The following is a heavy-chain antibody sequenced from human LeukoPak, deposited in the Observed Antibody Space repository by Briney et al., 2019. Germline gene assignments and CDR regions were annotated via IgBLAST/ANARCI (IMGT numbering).Heavy chain of an antibody. V-gene: IGHV1-46*01. D-gene: IGHD6-13*01. CDR1: GYTFTSYY. Sequence: ASVKVSCKASGYTFTSYYMHWVRRAPGQGLEWMGIINPSGGSTSYAQKFQGRVTMTRDTSTSTVYMELSSLRSEDTAVYYCARLSSSWYWSEDDAFDIWGQGTMVTVSS. CDR3: ARLSSSWYWSEDDAFDI. CDR2: INPSGGST. J-gene: IGHJ3*02.